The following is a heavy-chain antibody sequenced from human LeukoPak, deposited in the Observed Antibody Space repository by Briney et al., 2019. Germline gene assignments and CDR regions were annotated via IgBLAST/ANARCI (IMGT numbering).Heavy chain of an antibody. CDR2: ISYDGSNK. V-gene: IGHV3-30*18. D-gene: IGHD6-13*01. J-gene: IGHJ5*02. CDR1: GFTFSSYG. CDR3: AKDTSHSSSWYENWFDP. Sequence: GGSLRLSCSASGFTFSSYGMHWVRQAPGKGLEWVAVISYDGSNKYYADSVKGRFTISRDNSKNTLYLQMNSLRTEDTAVYYCAKDTSHSSSWYENWFDPWGQGTLVTVSS.